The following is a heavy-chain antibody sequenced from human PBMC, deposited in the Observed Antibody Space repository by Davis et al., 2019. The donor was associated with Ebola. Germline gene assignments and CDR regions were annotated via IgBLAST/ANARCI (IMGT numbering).Heavy chain of an antibody. J-gene: IGHJ4*02. Sequence: PGGSLRLSCAASGFSFSNSWMHWVRQAPGEGLVWVSRIDHTGTVTNYADSVKGRFTISRDNAKDTLFLQMNSLRAEDTAVYYCVRGFRLNYFDFCGQGTVVTVSS. CDR3: VRGFRLNYFDF. CDR1: GFSFSNSW. D-gene: IGHD2-21*01. CDR2: IDHTGTVT. V-gene: IGHV3-74*01.